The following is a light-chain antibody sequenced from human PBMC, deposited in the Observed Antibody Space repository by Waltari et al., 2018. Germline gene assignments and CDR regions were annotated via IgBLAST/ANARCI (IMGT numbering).Light chain of an antibody. V-gene: IGKV3-20*01. CDR3: QQYATSPWT. Sequence: EIVLTQSPGTLSLSPGEGATLSCRAVQSISSSCLAWYQEKPGQAPRLLIYGASNRATGLPDRFSGSGCGTDFTLTISRLEPEDFAVYYCQQYATSPWTFGQGTKVDVK. J-gene: IGKJ1*01. CDR2: GAS. CDR1: QSISSSC.